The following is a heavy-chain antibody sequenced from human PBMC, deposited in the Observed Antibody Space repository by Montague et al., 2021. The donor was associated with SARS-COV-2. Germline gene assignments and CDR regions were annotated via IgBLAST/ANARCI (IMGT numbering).Heavy chain of an antibody. CDR1: GDSVSSNSAT. CDR3: TSGREGNYNVMDV. D-gene: IGHD1-1*01. J-gene: IGHJ6*02. Sequence: CAISGDSVSSNSATWNWVRQSPSRGLEWLGRTYCRSKWYNDYAVSVRGRVTINPDTSKNQFSLRLNSVTPEDTAIYYCTSGREGNYNVMDVWGQGTTVTVSS. CDR2: TYCRSKWYN. V-gene: IGHV6-1*01.